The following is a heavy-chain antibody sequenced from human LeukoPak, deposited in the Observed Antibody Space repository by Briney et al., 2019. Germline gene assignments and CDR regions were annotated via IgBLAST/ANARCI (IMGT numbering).Heavy chain of an antibody. Sequence: KPGGSLRLSCAASGFTFSSYSMNWVRQAPGKGLEWVSSISSGSSYIYYADSVKGRFTISRDNAKNSLYLQMNSLRAEDTAVYYCAREMGITMVRGVIYYYYYYMDVWGKGTTVTISS. V-gene: IGHV3-21*01. D-gene: IGHD3-10*01. CDR1: GFTFSSYS. CDR3: AREMGITMVRGVIYYYYYYMDV. CDR2: ISSGSSYI. J-gene: IGHJ6*03.